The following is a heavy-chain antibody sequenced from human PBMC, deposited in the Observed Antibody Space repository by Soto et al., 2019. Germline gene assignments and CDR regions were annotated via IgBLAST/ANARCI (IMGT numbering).Heavy chain of an antibody. CDR1: GYTFTSYG. CDR2: ISAYNGNT. Sequence: ASVKVCCKSSGYTFTSYGISWVRQAPGQGLEWMGWISAYNGNTNYAQKLQGRVTMTTDTSTSTAYMELRSLRSDDTAVYYCARVGCISTSCYAGLVYYYGMDVWGQGTTVTVSS. D-gene: IGHD2-2*01. CDR3: ARVGCISTSCYAGLVYYYGMDV. J-gene: IGHJ6*02. V-gene: IGHV1-18*01.